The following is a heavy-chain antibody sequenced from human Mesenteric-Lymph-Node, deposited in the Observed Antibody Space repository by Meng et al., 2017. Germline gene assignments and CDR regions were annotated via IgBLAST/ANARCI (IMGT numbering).Heavy chain of an antibody. V-gene: IGHV4-31*03. J-gene: IGHJ5*01. CDR2: IYYSGST. D-gene: IGHD2-21*02. CDR3: ARDYCGGDCYSGGTWFDS. CDR1: GGSISSGGYY. Sequence: QVRLQESGPGRVKPSQTLSCTCTVYGGSISSGGYYWSWIRQHPGKGLEWIGYIYYSGSTYYNPSLKSRVTISVDTSKNQFSLKLSSVTAADTAVYYFARDYCGGDCYSGGTWFDSWGQGTLVTVSS.